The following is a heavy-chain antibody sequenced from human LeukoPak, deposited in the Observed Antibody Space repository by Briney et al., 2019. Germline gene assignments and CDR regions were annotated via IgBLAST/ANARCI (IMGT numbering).Heavy chain of an antibody. D-gene: IGHD3-22*01. V-gene: IGHV3-7*01. J-gene: IGHJ4*02. CDR1: GLTFSSYW. CDR2: IKQDGSEK. Sequence: GGSLRLSCAASGLTFSSYWMRWVRQAPGKGLEWVANIKQDGSEKYYVDSVKGRFTISRDNAKNSLYLQMNSLRAEDTAVYYCARSYYYDSSGYSPLGYWGQGTLVTVSS. CDR3: ARSYYYDSSGYSPLGY.